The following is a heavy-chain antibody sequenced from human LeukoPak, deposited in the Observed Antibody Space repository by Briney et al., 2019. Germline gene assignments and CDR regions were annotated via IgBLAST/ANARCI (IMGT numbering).Heavy chain of an antibody. V-gene: IGHV1-8*01. J-gene: IGHJ6*02. CDR2: MNPNSGNT. D-gene: IGHD2-2*01. CDR1: GYTFTSYD. CDR3: ARSRYCRSTSCSAKNGMDV. Sequence: ASVKVSCKASGYTFTSYDINWVRQATGQGLEWMGWMNPNSGNTGYAQKFQGRVTMTRNTSISTAYMELSSLRSEDTAVYYCARSRYCRSTSCSAKNGMDVWGQGTTVTVSS.